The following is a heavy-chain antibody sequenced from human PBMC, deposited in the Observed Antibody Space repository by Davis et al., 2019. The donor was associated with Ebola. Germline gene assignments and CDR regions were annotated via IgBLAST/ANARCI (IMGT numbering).Heavy chain of an antibody. CDR2: ISSSGSTT. J-gene: IGHJ4*02. CDR3: AKDRDHCGGNCYLLDY. Sequence: GGSLRLSCAASGFTFSDYYMSWIRQAPGKGLEWVSYISSSGSTTYYADSVKGRFTISRDNSEKTLFLQMNSLRAEDTAVYYCAKDRDHCGGNCYLLDYWGQGTLVTVSS. D-gene: IGHD2-21*01. V-gene: IGHV3-11*01. CDR1: GFTFSDYY.